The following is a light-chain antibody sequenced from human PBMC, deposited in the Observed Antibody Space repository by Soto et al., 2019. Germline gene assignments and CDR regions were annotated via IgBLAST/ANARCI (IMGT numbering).Light chain of an antibody. CDR1: SSDVGGYNY. CDR2: DVS. Sequence: LTQPASVSGSPGQSITISCTGTSSDVGGYNYVSWYQQHPGKAPKLMIYDVSDRTSGVSNRFSGSKSGNTASLTTSGLQAEDEADYYCSSYTSGFYVFGTGTKVTVL. J-gene: IGLJ1*01. V-gene: IGLV2-14*01. CDR3: SSYTSGFYV.